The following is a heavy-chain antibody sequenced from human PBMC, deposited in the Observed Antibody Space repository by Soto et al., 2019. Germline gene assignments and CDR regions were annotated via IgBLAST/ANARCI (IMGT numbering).Heavy chain of an antibody. J-gene: IGHJ4*02. D-gene: IGHD6-19*01. Sequence: PGGSLRLSCAASGFTFSSYAMHWVRQAPGKGLEWVAVISYDGSNKYYADSVKGRFTISRDNSKNTLYLQMNSLRAEDTAVYYCARKYSSGWYPGNYFDCWGQGTLVTVSS. CDR1: GFTFSSYA. V-gene: IGHV3-30-3*01. CDR2: ISYDGSNK. CDR3: ARKYSSGWYPGNYFDC.